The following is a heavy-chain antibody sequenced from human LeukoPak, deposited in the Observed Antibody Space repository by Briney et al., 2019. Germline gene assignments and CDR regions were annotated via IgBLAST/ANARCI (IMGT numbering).Heavy chain of an antibody. CDR2: ISYDGSNK. J-gene: IGHJ4*02. D-gene: IGHD2-15*01. CDR3: ANRVRGTYYFDS. CDR1: GFTLSNYW. Sequence: GGSLRLSCAASGFTLSNYWMHWVRQAPGKGLEWVAIISYDGSNKYYADSVKGRFTISRDNSKNTLYLQMNSLRAEDTAVYYCANRVRGTYYFDSWGQGTLVTVSS. V-gene: IGHV3-30*18.